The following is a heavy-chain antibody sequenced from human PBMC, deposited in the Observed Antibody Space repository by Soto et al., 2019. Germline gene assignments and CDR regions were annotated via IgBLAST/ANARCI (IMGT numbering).Heavy chain of an antibody. Sequence: SVKVSCKASGGTFSSYAISWVRQAPGQGLEWMGGIIPIFGTANYAQKFQGRVTITADKSTSTAYMELSSLRSEDTAVYYCAREVPQFALGMDVWGQGTTVTVSS. D-gene: IGHD3-10*01. J-gene: IGHJ6*02. CDR1: GGTFSSYA. CDR2: IIPIFGTA. CDR3: AREVPQFALGMDV. V-gene: IGHV1-69*06.